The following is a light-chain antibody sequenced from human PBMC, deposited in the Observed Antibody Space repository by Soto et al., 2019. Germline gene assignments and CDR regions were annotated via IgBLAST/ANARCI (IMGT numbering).Light chain of an antibody. CDR1: QGVSSY. CDR3: QQRSNWPPRIT. J-gene: IGKJ5*01. V-gene: IGKV3D-11*01. Sequence: EIVLTQSPATLSLSPGERATLSCRASQGVSSYLAWYQQKPGQAPRLLIYDASNRATGIPARFSGSGPGTDFTLTISSLEPEDFAVYYCQQRSNWPPRITFGQGTRLKIK. CDR2: DAS.